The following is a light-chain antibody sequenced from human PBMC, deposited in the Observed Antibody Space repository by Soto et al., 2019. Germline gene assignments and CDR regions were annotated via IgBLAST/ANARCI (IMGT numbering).Light chain of an antibody. CDR1: QDISNY. J-gene: IGKJ3*01. CDR3: QQYDNLPPFT. V-gene: IGKV1-33*01. Sequence: DIQMTQSPSSLSASVGDRVTITCQASQDISNYLNWYQQKPGKAPKLLIYDASNLETGVPSRFSGSGSGTDFTFTISSLQPEDIATYYCQQYDNLPPFTCGPGTKVDI. CDR2: DAS.